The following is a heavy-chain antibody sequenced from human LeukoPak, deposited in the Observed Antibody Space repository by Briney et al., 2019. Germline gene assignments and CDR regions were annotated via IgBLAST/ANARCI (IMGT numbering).Heavy chain of an antibody. CDR2: ISYVGSNE. Sequence: GGSLRLSCAASTFTFSDYAMHWVRQAPGKGLEWVAVISYVGSNEYYADSVKGRFTISRDNSKNTLSLQKNSLRAEDTAVYYCAKSHWAAYSGRTSYYFDSWGQGTLVTVSS. CDR1: TFTFSDYA. J-gene: IGHJ4*02. D-gene: IGHD3-10*01. V-gene: IGHV3-30*18. CDR3: AKSHWAAYSGRTSYYFDS.